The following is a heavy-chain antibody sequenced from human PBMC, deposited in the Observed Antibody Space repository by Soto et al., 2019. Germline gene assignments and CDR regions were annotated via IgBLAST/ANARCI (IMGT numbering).Heavy chain of an antibody. CDR2: INAGNGNT. J-gene: IGHJ6*02. CDR1: GCTFASFS. Sequence: AASVKVACKASGCTFASFSMHWVRQAPGQRLEWMGWINAGNGNTKYSQKFQGRVTITRDTSASTAYMELSSLRSEDTAVYYCASRYSGYQYYYYGMDVWGQGTTVTVSS. CDR3: ASRYSGYQYYYYGMDV. V-gene: IGHV1-3*01. D-gene: IGHD5-12*01.